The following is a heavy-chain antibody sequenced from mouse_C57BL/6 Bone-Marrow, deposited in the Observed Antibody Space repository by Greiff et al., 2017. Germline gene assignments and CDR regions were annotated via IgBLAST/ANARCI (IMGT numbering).Heavy chain of an antibody. V-gene: IGHV1-39*01. CDR2: FNPNYDTT. Sequence: EVQLQQSGPELVKPGASVKISCKASGYSFTDYNINWVKQSNGKSLEWIGVFNPNYDTTSYNQKFKGKATLTVDQSSSTVYLQLNSLTSEDSAVYYCARYDNNNYYDMDYWGQGTSLTVSS. CDR1: GYSFTDYN. D-gene: IGHD2-3*01. J-gene: IGHJ4*01. CDR3: ARYDNNNYYDMDY.